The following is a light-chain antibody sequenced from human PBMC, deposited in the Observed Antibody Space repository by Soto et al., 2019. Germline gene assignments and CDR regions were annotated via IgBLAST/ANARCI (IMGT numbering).Light chain of an antibody. CDR3: QQSYSTPFT. V-gene: IGKV1-39*01. Sequence: DIQMTQSPSSLSASVGDRVTITCLASQSISSYLNWYQQKPGKAPKLLIYAASSLQSGVPSRFSGSGSGTDFTLTISSLQPEDFGTYYCQQSYSTPFTFAPGTKVDI. CDR1: QSISSY. J-gene: IGKJ3*01. CDR2: AAS.